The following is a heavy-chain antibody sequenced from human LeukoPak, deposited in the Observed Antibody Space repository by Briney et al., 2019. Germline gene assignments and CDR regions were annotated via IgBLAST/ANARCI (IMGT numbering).Heavy chain of an antibody. CDR2: ISSSGSTM. D-gene: IGHD1-26*01. V-gene: IGHV3-48*03. CDR1: GFTFSSYE. J-gene: IGHJ4*02. CDR3: ARDWSYHFDY. Sequence: PGGSLRLSCAASGFTFSSYEMNWVRQAPGKGLEWISDISSSGSTMYYADSVKGRFTISRDNAKHSLYLQMNSLRAEDTAVYYCARDWSYHFDYWGQGTLVTVSS.